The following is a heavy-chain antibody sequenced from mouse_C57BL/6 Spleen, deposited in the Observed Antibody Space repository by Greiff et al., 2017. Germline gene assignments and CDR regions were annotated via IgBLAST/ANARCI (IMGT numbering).Heavy chain of an antibody. D-gene: IGHD3-2*02. Sequence: VQLQQSGAELVRPGSSVKLSCKASGYTFTSYWMDWVKQRPGQGLEWIGNIYPSDSETHYNQKFKDKATLTVDKSSSTAYMQLSSLTSEDSAVYYCARSSCYYFDYWGQGTTLTVSS. V-gene: IGHV1-61*01. CDR2: IYPSDSET. CDR3: ARSSCYYFDY. J-gene: IGHJ2*01. CDR1: GYTFTSYW.